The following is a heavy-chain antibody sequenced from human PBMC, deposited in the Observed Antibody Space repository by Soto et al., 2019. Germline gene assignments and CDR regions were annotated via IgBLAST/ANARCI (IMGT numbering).Heavy chain of an antibody. Sequence: QVQLQESGPGLVKPSETLSLTCSVSGTSVSNYYWSWIRQPAGKGLEHIGRIYTSGSTSYNPSLKSRVTMSMDTSPTPIQLNLTSVTAADTAVYYCARGGIQLSYAFDYWGQGILVTVSS. CDR3: ARGGIQLSYAFDY. CDR2: IYTSGST. V-gene: IGHV4-4*07. J-gene: IGHJ4*02. D-gene: IGHD5-18*01. CDR1: GTSVSNYY.